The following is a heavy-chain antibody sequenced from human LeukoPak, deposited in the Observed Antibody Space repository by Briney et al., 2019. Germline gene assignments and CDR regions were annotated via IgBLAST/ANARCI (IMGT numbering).Heavy chain of an antibody. D-gene: IGHD3-22*01. Sequence: PGGSLRLSCAASGFTFSSYWMSWVRQAPGKGLEWVANIKQDGSEKYYVDSVKGRFTISRDNAKNSLYLQMNSLRAEDTAVYYCARAGYYYDSSGLDAFDIWGQGTMVTVSS. CDR2: IKQDGSEK. CDR1: GFTFSSYW. CDR3: ARAGYYYDSSGLDAFDI. V-gene: IGHV3-7*01. J-gene: IGHJ3*02.